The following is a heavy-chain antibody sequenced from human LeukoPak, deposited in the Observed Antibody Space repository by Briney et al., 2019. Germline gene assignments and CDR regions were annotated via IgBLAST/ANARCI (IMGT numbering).Heavy chain of an antibody. CDR1: GFTFSNYG. J-gene: IGHJ4*02. CDR3: AKAYGYCTTTSCSHEEFDY. V-gene: IGHV3-30*18. Sequence: GGSLRLSCAASGFTFSNYGMHWVRQAPGKGLEWVAVISYDGSNKYYADSVKGRFAISRGNSKNTLYLQMNSLRAEDTAVYYCAKAYGYCTTTSCSHEEFDYWGQGTLVTVSS. D-gene: IGHD2-2*01. CDR2: ISYDGSNK.